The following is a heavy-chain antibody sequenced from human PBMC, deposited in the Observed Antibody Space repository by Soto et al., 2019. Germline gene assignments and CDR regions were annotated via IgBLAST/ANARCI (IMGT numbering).Heavy chain of an antibody. J-gene: IGHJ4*02. V-gene: IGHV1-3*01. CDR2: INVGNGNT. CDR1: GYTFINYA. CDR3: ARDGVLGGYRYGFIHY. D-gene: IGHD5-18*01. Sequence: GASVKVSCKASGYTFINYAIHWVRQAPGQRLEWMGWINVGNGNTQYSQEFQGRVTITRDTSASTAYMELSSLRSEDTAVYYCARDGVLGGYRYGFIHYWGQGSLVTVSS.